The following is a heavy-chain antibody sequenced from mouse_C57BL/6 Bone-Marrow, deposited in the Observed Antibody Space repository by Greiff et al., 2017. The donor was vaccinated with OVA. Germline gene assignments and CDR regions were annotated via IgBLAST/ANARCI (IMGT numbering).Heavy chain of an antibody. CDR3: TTWGYRLAY. V-gene: IGHV14-4*01. CDR1: GFNIKDDY. CDR2: IDPENGDT. J-gene: IGHJ3*01. Sequence: VQLQQSGAELVRPGASVKLSCTASGFNIKDDYMHWVKQRPEQGLEWIGWIDPENGDTEYASKFQGKATITADTSSNTAYLQLSSLTSEDTAVYYCTTWGYRLAYWGQGTLVTVSA. D-gene: IGHD2-14*01.